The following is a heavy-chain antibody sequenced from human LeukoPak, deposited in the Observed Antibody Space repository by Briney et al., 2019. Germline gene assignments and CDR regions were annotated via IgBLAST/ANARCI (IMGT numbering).Heavy chain of an antibody. Sequence: KPSETLSLTCTVSGGSISSSTYYWAWIRQPPGKGLEWIGTIYYTGSTYYNPSLKSRLTISVDTSKNQFSLKLSSVTAADTAVYYCARRRGSGSQSFDYWGQGTLVTAS. V-gene: IGHV4-39*01. J-gene: IGHJ4*02. CDR2: IYYTGST. CDR3: ARRRGSGSQSFDY. CDR1: GGSISSSTYY. D-gene: IGHD3-10*01.